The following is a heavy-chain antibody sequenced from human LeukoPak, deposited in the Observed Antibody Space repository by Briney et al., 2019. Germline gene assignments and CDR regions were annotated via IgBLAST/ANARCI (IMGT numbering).Heavy chain of an antibody. D-gene: IGHD6-19*01. V-gene: IGHV4-59*01. CDR1: GGSITSYY. CDR2: FDNSGSA. CDR3: ARGKYSSGWFLDY. J-gene: IGHJ4*02. Sequence: SETLSLTCTVSGGSITSYYWSWIRQPPGKGLEWIGYFDNSGSANYNPSLKSRLTISEDTSKNQFALKLTSVTAADTAVYYCARGKYSSGWFLDYWGQGTLVTVSS.